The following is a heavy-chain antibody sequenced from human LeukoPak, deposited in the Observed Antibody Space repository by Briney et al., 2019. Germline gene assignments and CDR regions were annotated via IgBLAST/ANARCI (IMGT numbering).Heavy chain of an antibody. D-gene: IGHD3-22*01. CDR2: INPNSGGT. CDR1: GDTFSRYA. V-gene: IGHV1-2*02. CDR3: ARTEKRYYYDSSGYYAPNFDY. J-gene: IGHJ4*02. Sequence: ASVKVSCKASGDTFSRYAISWVRQAPGQGLEWMGWINPNSGGTNYAQKFQGRVTMTRDTSISTAYMELSRLRSDDTAVYYCARTEKRYYYDSSGYYAPNFDYWGQGTPVTVSS.